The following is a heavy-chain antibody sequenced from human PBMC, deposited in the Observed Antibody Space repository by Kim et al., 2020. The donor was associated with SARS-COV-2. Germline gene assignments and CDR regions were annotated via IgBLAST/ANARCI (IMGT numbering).Heavy chain of an antibody. CDR3: ARRDGGSSWKYWYFDL. J-gene: IGHJ2*01. D-gene: IGHD6-13*01. CDR1: GGSISSYY. CDR2: IYHSGST. V-gene: IGHV4-59*08. Sequence: SETLSLTCTVSGGSISSYYWNWIRQPPGRGLEWIGYIYHSGSTNYNPSLKSRVTMSVATSKNQVSLKLSSGTAADTAIYYCARRDGGSSWKYWYFDLWGRGTLVTVSS.